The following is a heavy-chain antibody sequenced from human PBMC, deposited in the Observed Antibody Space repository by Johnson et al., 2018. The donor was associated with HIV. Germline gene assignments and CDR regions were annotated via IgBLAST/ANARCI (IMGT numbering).Heavy chain of an antibody. CDR3: ARPSSIASLYDEFDI. J-gene: IGHJ3*02. D-gene: IGHD6-6*01. CDR1: GFTFNSYG. CDR2: IWYDGSNK. V-gene: IGHV3-33*01. Sequence: QVQLVESGGGVVQPGRSLRLSCAASGFTFNSYGMHWVRQAPGKGLEWVAVIWYDGSNKYYADSVKGRFTISRDNSKNTLYLQMNSLRAEDTAVYYCARPSSIASLYDEFDIWGQGTMVTVSS.